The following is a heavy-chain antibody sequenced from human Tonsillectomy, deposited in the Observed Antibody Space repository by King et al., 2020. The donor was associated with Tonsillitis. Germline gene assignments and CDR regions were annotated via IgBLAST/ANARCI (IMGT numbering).Heavy chain of an antibody. CDR1: GYIFTAYY. CDR2: INPNSGDT. J-gene: IGHJ4*02. Sequence: VQLVESGAEVKKPGASVKVSCKASGYIFTAYYMYWVRQAPGQGLEWMGWINPNSGDTKYAQKFQGRVTMTWDTSISTAYMELSSLRSDDTAVYYCAGVYYGSGAEYWGQGSLVTVSS. V-gene: IGHV1-2*02. CDR3: AGVYYGSGAEY. D-gene: IGHD3-10*01.